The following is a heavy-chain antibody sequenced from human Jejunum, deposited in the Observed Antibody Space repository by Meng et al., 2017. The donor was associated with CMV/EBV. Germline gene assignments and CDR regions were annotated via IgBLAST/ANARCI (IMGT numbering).Heavy chain of an antibody. CDR3: ARLGASLSFDY. Sequence: SCKTSAYTFTAYCMHWVRQAPGQGLEWMGRIHPNNGGTDYAQKFQGRIALTRDTSISTAYLELSSLRSDDTAVYYCARLGASLSFDYWGQGTLVTVSS. V-gene: IGHV1-2*06. J-gene: IGHJ4*02. CDR1: AYTFTAYC. CDR2: IHPNNGGT.